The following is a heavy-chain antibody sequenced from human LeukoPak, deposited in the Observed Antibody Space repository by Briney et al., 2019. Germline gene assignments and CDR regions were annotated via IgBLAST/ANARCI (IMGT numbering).Heavy chain of an antibody. Sequence: GGSLRLSCAAPGFTVSSNYMSWVRQAPGKGLEWVSVIYSGGSTYYADSVKGRFTISRDNSKNTLYLQMNSLRAEDTAVYYCARDANGDYFDYWGQGTLVTVSS. D-gene: IGHD4-17*01. CDR3: ARDANGDYFDY. CDR1: GFTVSSNY. V-gene: IGHV3-66*01. J-gene: IGHJ4*02. CDR2: IYSGGST.